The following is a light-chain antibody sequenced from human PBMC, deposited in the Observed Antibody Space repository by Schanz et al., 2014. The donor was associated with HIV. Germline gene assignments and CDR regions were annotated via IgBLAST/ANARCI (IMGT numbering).Light chain of an antibody. CDR1: QRVGNY. Sequence: DVQMTQSPSSLSASVGDRVTISCRASQRVGNYLNWYQHKPGKAPKLLIYAASSLQSGAPSRFSVSGSGTRFPLTISSLQLDDLATYYCQQSYSSPYTFGQGTKVEIK. V-gene: IGKV1-39*01. CDR2: AAS. CDR3: QQSYSSPYT. J-gene: IGKJ2*01.